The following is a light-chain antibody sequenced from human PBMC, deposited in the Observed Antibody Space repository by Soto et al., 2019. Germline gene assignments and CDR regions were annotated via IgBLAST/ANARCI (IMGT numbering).Light chain of an antibody. CDR3: QQYKDWPPLT. J-gene: IGKJ4*01. V-gene: IGKV3D-15*01. Sequence: EIVMTQSPVTLSASPGERVTLSCRASQSVNINLAWYQQRHGQAPRVLIYGASNRASGIPDKFSGSGSGTYFTLTISSLEPDDFALYFCQQYKDWPPLTLGGGTRVEIK. CDR2: GAS. CDR1: QSVNIN.